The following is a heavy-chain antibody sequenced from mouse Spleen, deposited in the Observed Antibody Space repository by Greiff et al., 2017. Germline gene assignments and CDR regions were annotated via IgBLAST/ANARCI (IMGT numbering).Heavy chain of an antibody. Sequence: QVQLQQPGAELVKPGASVKMSCKASGYTFTSYWITWVKQRPGQGLEWIGDIYPGSGSTNYNEKFKSKATLTVDTSSSTAYMQLSSLTSEDSAVYYCARDFYDYDGGSRYFDYWGQGTTLTVSS. D-gene: IGHD2-4*01. CDR2: IYPGSGST. V-gene: IGHV1-55*01. CDR3: ARDFYDYDGGSRYFDY. CDR1: GYTFTSYW. J-gene: IGHJ2*01.